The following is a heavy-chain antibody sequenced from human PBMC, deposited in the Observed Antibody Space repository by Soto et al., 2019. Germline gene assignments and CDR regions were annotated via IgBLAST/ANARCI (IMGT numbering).Heavy chain of an antibody. V-gene: IGHV4-30-4*01. D-gene: IGHD3-16*01. CDR2: IYYSGSS. Sequence: QVQLQESGPGLVKPSQTLSLTCTVSGVSISNADYYWSWVRQPPGKGLEWIGYIYYSGSSFFNPSLKSRVTMSKDTSKNQFSLRLTSVTAADTAVYYCARAIVVTVGGMDVWGRGTTVTVSS. J-gene: IGHJ6*02. CDR1: GVSISNADYY. CDR3: ARAIVVTVGGMDV.